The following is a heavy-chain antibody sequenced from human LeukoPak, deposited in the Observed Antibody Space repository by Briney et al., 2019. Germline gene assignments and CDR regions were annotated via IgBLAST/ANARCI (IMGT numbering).Heavy chain of an antibody. J-gene: IGHJ3*01. CDR1: GFTFSSYG. Sequence: GGSLSLSCAASGFTFSSYGMHWVRQAPGKGLEWVAVIWYDRSNKYYADSVKGRFTISRDNSKNTLYLQMNSLRAEGTAVYYCAEESQLELRGKAFDLWGQGTMVTVSS. D-gene: IGHD1-26*01. CDR2: IWYDRSNK. V-gene: IGHV3-33*06. CDR3: AEESQLELRGKAFDL.